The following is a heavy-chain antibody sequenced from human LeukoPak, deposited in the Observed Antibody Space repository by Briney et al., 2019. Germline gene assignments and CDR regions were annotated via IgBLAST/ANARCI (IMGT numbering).Heavy chain of an antibody. CDR3: ARGLFSGDYVDY. V-gene: IGHV4-31*03. Sequence: KPSQTLSLTCTVSGGSISSGGYYWSWIRQHPGKGLEWIGYIYYSGSTYYNPSLKSRVTISVDTSKNQFSLKLSSVTAAVTAVYYCARGLFSGDYVDYGAREPLVPVSS. J-gene: IGHJ4*02. CDR2: IYYSGST. CDR1: GGSISSGGYY. D-gene: IGHD3-22*01.